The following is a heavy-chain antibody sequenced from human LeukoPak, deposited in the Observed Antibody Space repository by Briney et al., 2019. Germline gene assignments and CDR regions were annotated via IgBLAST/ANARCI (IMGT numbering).Heavy chain of an antibody. CDR1: GFTFTSYG. Sequence: GGSLRLSCAASGFTFTSYGMHWVRQAPGKGLEWVAFIRYHGSNQYYTDSVKGRFTISRDNSQNTLYLQMNSLRAEDTAVYYCAKRHSSGWYGVDYWGQGTLVTVSS. J-gene: IGHJ4*02. CDR2: IRYHGSNQ. CDR3: AKRHSSGWYGVDY. D-gene: IGHD6-19*01. V-gene: IGHV3-30*02.